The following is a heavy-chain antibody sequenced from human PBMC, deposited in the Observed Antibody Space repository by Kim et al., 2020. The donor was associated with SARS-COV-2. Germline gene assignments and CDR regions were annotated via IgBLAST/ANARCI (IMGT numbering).Heavy chain of an antibody. J-gene: IGHJ5*02. Sequence: GESLKISCKGSGYSFTTYWIAWVRQMPGKGLEWMGFIYPSDSDTTYSPSFQGQVTISVDKSTTTAYLHWTSLKASDTAMYYCARHGGNDGFGPWGQGTLV. CDR1: GYSFTTYW. CDR3: ARHGGNDGFGP. CDR2: IYPSDSDT. V-gene: IGHV5-51*01. D-gene: IGHD1-1*01.